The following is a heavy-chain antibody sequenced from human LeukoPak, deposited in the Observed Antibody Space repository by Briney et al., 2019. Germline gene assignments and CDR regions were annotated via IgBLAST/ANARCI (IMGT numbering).Heavy chain of an antibody. CDR2: ISYDGRNK. Sequence: PGRSLRLSCAASGFTLSSYAMHWVRQAPGKGLEWVAVISYDGRNKHYPDSVKGRFTISRDISTDTLWLQMDSLRTEDTAVYYCAKGPLRGTAAAIDYWGQGTLVTVSS. D-gene: IGHD2-2*01. J-gene: IGHJ4*02. CDR1: GFTLSSYA. CDR3: AKGPLRGTAAAIDY. V-gene: IGHV3-30*04.